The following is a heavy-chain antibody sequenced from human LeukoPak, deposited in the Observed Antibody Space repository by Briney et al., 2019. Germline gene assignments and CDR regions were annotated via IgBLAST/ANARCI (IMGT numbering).Heavy chain of an antibody. CDR1: GFTFSTSA. V-gene: IGHV3-73*01. CDR2: IRSKANNYAT. D-gene: IGHD2-8*02. CDR3: TRGSTGY. Sequence: GGSLRLSCAASGFTFSTSAMHWVRQASGKGLEWVGRIRSKANNYATAYAAPVKGRFTISRDDSKNTVYLQMNSLKTEDTAMYYCTRGSTGYWGQGTLVTVSS. J-gene: IGHJ4*02.